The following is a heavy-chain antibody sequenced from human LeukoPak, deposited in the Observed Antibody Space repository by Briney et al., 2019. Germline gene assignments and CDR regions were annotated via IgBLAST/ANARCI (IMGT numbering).Heavy chain of an antibody. D-gene: IGHD6-13*01. J-gene: IGHJ4*02. CDR3: ARWAAAAVFDY. CDR2: IYHSGST. V-gene: IGHV4-38-2*02. CDR1: GYSISSGYY. Sequence: SETLSLTCTVSGYSISSGYYWVWLRQPPGKGLEWIGSIYHSGSTYYNPSLKSRVTISVDTSKNQFSLKLSSVTAADTAVYYCARWAAAAVFDYWGQGTLVTVSS.